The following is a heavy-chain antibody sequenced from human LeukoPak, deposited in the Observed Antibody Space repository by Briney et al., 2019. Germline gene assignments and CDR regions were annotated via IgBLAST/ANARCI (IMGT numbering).Heavy chain of an antibody. J-gene: IGHJ4*02. D-gene: IGHD6-19*01. CDR3: ARGRGSGWYGGDY. CDR1: GGSFSGYY. CDR2: INHSGST. Sequence: PSETLSLTCAVNGGSFSGYYWSWIRQPPGKGLEWIGEINHSGSTNYNPSLKSRVTISVDTSKNQFSLKLSSVTAADTAVYYCARGRGSGWYGGDYWGQGTLVTVSS. V-gene: IGHV4-34*01.